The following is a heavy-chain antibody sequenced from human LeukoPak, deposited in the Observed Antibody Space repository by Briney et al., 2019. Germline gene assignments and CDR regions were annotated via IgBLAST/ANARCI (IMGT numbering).Heavy chain of an antibody. J-gene: IGHJ3*02. CDR2: IYYSGFT. V-gene: IGHV4-61*01. D-gene: IGHD6-13*01. Sequence: SETLSLTCTVSGGSVSSGSFYWSWIRQPPGKGLEWIGFIYYSGFTNYNPSLKSRVTISVDTSKNQFSLKLSSVTAADTAVYYCASSIAAAGTRAFDIWGQGTMVTVSS. CDR1: GGSVSSGSFY. CDR3: ASSIAAAGTRAFDI.